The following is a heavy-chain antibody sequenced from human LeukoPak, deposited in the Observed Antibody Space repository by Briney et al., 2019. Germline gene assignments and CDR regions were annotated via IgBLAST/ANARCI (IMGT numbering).Heavy chain of an antibody. CDR2: IFYSGST. Sequence: SETLSLTCIVFGASMSGYYWNWMRQPPGKGLEWIGYIFYSGSTNSSPSLKSRVTISVDTSKNQFSLSLSSVTAADTAVYYCARQTALGDAFDIWGQGTMVTVSS. CDR3: ARQTALGDAFDI. CDR1: GASMSGYY. D-gene: IGHD3-16*01. V-gene: IGHV4-59*08. J-gene: IGHJ3*02.